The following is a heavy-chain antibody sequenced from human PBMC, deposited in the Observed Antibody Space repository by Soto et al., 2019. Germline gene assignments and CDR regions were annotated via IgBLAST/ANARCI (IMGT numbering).Heavy chain of an antibody. CDR3: AVLPGYWFDP. Sequence: QLQLQESGPGLVKPSETLSLTCTVSGGSISSSSYYWGWIRQPPGKGLEWIGSIYYSGSTYYNPSLKSRVTVSVEASKNQSALTLSSVTAADTAVYFCAVLPGYWFDPWGQGTLVTVSS. D-gene: IGHD2-2*01. CDR1: GGSISSSSYY. J-gene: IGHJ5*02. V-gene: IGHV4-39*01. CDR2: IYYSGST.